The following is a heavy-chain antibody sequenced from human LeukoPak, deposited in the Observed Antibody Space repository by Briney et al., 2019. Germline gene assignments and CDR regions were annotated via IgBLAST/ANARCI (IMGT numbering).Heavy chain of an antibody. J-gene: IGHJ3*02. CDR2: INTNTGNP. Sequence: ASVKVSCKASGYTLTSYAMNWVRQAPGQGLEWMGWINTNTGNPTYAQGFTGRFVFSLDTSVSTAYLQISSLKAEDTAVYYCAGRYDFWSGEEIDDAFDIWGQGTMVTVSS. V-gene: IGHV7-4-1*02. D-gene: IGHD3-3*01. CDR3: AGRYDFWSGEEIDDAFDI. CDR1: GYTLTSYA.